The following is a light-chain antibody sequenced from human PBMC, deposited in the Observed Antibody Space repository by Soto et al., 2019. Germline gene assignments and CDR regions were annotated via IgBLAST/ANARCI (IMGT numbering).Light chain of an antibody. CDR1: DIGSKS. V-gene: IGLV3-21*02. CDR3: QVWDRNNNHVL. J-gene: IGLJ3*02. Sequence: SYELTQPPSVSVAPGQTAMITCGGNDIGSKSVHWYQQRPGQAPVLVVYDDRDRPSGIPERFSGSNSGGTATLTISRVEAGDEADYYCQVWDRNNNHVLFGGGTKLTVL. CDR2: DDR.